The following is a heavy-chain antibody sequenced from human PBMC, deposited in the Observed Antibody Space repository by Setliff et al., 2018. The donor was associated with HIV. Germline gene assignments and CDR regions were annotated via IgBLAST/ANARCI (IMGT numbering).Heavy chain of an antibody. D-gene: IGHD5-12*01. CDR2: ISGSGGST. J-gene: IGHJ4*02. V-gene: IGHV3-23*01. CDR1: GITVSGIY. Sequence: HPGGSLRLSCVASGITVSGIYMTWVRQAPGKGLEWVSAISGSGGSTYYADSVKGRFTISRDNSKNTLYLQMNSLRAEDTAVYYCAKDPRAAVATICDYWGQGTLVTVSS. CDR3: AKDPRAAVATICDY.